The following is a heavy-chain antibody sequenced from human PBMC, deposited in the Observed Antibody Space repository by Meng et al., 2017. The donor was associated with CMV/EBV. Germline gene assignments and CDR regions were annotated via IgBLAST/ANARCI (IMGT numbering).Heavy chain of an antibody. Sequence: GESLKISCAASGFTFSSYWMHWVRQAPGKGLVWVSRINSDGSSTSYADSVKGRFTISRDNAKNTLYLQMNSLRAEDTAVYYCAKDRISRDIVVVVAASFLDYWGQGTLVTVSS. J-gene: IGHJ4*02. V-gene: IGHV3-74*01. CDR1: GFTFSSYW. CDR2: INSDGSST. CDR3: AKDRISRDIVVVVAASFLDY. D-gene: IGHD2-15*01.